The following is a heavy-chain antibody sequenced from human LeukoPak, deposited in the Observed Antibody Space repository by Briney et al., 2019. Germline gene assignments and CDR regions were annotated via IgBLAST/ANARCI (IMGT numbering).Heavy chain of an antibody. CDR3: AKDQSRGYDYVWGSYDY. Sequence: ETLSLTCTVSGGSISSYYWSWVRQAPGKGLEWVSFIYSAGNTHYSDSVKGRFTISIDNSKNTLYLQMNSLRAEDTAVYYCAKDQSRGYDYVWGSYDYWGQGTLVTVSS. CDR2: IYSAGNT. CDR1: GGSISSYY. D-gene: IGHD3-16*01. V-gene: IGHV3-53*05. J-gene: IGHJ4*02.